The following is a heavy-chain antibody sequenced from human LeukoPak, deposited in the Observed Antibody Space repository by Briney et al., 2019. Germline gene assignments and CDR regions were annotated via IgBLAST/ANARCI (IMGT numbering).Heavy chain of an antibody. V-gene: IGHV1-8*01. CDR3: ASGTLTLT. CDR1: GYTFTDFE. Sequence: ASVKVSCKASGYTFTDFEINWVRQASGQGLEWMGWINPKSGNTGYAQKFKGRLTLTTDTSINTAYMELSGLRSEDTAIYYCASGTLTLTWGQGTQVTVSS. D-gene: IGHD4-17*01. J-gene: IGHJ5*02. CDR2: INPKSGNT.